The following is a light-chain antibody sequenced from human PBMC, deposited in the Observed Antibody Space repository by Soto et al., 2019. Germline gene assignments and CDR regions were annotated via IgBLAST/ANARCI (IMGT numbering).Light chain of an antibody. Sequence: DIPMTQSPSTLSASVGDRVTMTCRASQFISRWVAWYQQKPGKAPKLLIYKASSLQSGVPSRFSGSGSGPEFTLTISSLQPDDAATYYCQQSGTFGQGTKVEIK. CDR1: QFISRW. V-gene: IGKV1-5*03. CDR3: QQSGT. J-gene: IGKJ1*01. CDR2: KAS.